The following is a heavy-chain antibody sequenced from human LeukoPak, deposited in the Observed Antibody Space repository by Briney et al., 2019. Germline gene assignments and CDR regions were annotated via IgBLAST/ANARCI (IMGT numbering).Heavy chain of an antibody. V-gene: IGHV4-59*01. CDR3: ARAPYDSSGYYYPHSISPPDAFDI. D-gene: IGHD3-22*01. CDR1: GGSISSYY. J-gene: IGHJ3*02. CDR2: IYYSGST. Sequence: PSETLSLTCTVSGGSISSYYWSWIRQPPGKGLEWIGYIYYSGSTNYNPSLKSRVTISVDTSKNQFSLKLSSVTAADTAVYYCARAPYDSSGYYYPHSISPPDAFDIWGQGTMVTVSS.